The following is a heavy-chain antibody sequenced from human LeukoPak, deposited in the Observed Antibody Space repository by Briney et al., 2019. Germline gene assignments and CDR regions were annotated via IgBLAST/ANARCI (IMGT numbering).Heavy chain of an antibody. V-gene: IGHV4-39*01. J-gene: IGHJ4*02. D-gene: IGHD1-26*01. CDR1: GGSISSVSNS. CDR2: IYYSGST. CDR3: ARRVGATEDFDY. Sequence: SETLSLTCTVSGGSISSVSNSWGWIRQPPGKGLEWIGSIYYSGSTYYNPSLKSRVTISVDTSKNQFSLKLSSVTAADTAVYYCARRVGATEDFDYWGQGTLVTVPS.